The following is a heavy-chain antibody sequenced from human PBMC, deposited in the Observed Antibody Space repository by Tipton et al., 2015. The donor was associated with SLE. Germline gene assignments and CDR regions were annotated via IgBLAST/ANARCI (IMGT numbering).Heavy chain of an antibody. CDR3: ARVLDYVFDY. V-gene: IGHV3-30-3*01. D-gene: IGHD4-17*01. J-gene: IGHJ4*02. CDR1: GFTFSSYA. Sequence: SLRLSCAASGFTFSSYAMHWVRQAPGKGLEWVAVISYDGSNKYYADSVKGRFTISRDNAKNSLYLQMNSLRAEDTAVYYCARVLDYVFDYWGQGTLVTVSS. CDR2: ISYDGSNK.